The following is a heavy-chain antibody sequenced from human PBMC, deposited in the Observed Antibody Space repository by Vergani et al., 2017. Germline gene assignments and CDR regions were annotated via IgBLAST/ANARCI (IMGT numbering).Heavy chain of an antibody. V-gene: IGHV4-34*01. CDR3: ARGWPGGYMDV. D-gene: IGHD3-16*01. J-gene: IGHJ6*03. CDR2: INHSGST. CDR1: GGSFSGYY. Sequence: QVQLQQWGAGLLKPSETLSLTCAVYGGSFSGYYWSWIRQPPGKGPEWIGEINHSGSTNYNPSLESRVTISVDTSKNQFSLKLSSVTAADTAVYYCARGWPGGYMDVWGKGTTVTVSS.